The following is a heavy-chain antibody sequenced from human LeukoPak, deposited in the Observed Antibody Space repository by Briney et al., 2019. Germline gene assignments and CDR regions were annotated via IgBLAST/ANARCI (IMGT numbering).Heavy chain of an antibody. Sequence: KPSQTLSLTCTVSGGSISSGSYYWSWIRQPAGKGLEWIGRIYTSGSTNYNPSLKSRVTISVDTSKNQFSLKLSSVTAADTAVYYCARDLSGSYPDAFDIWGQGTMVTVSS. V-gene: IGHV4-61*02. CDR1: GGSISSGSYY. J-gene: IGHJ3*02. CDR3: ARDLSGSYPDAFDI. D-gene: IGHD1-26*01. CDR2: IYTSGST.